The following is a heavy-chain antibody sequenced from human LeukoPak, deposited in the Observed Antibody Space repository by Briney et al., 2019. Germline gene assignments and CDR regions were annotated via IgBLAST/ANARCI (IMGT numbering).Heavy chain of an antibody. CDR1: GFTFSPYS. CDR2: ISSSSNTI. Sequence: GGSLRLSCAASGFTFSPYSMNWVRQAPGKGLEWISYISSSSNTIYYADSVKGRFTISRDNAKSSLYLQMNSLRAEDTAVYYCARGRSADSWGQGTLVTVSS. CDR3: ARGRSADS. V-gene: IGHV3-48*04. D-gene: IGHD3-3*01. J-gene: IGHJ4*02.